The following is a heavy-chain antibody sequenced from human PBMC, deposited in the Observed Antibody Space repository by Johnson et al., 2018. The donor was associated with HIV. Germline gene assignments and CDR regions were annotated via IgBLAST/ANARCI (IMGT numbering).Heavy chain of an antibody. Sequence: EVQLVESGGGVVQPGRSLRLSCVVSGFTFSDYAVNWVRQAPGKGLEWVSGISGSGASTYYADSVKGRFTISRDNSKSTLYLQMNSLRADDTAVYYCAKIARRCSGGSCYTTSDAFDIWGQGTMVTVSS. V-gene: IGHV3-23*04. J-gene: IGHJ3*02. CDR3: AKIARRCSGGSCYTTSDAFDI. D-gene: IGHD2-15*01. CDR2: ISGSGAST. CDR1: GFTFSDYA.